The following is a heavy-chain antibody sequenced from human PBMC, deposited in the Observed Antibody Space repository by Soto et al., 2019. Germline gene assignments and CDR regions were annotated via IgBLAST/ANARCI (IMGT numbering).Heavy chain of an antibody. D-gene: IGHD6-19*01. CDR3: SIAVAVAADFVY. Sequence: ASVKVSCKASGYTFTRYGISWVRQAPGQGLQWEGWISAFNGNTNYAQKFQGRVTITRDTSASTAYMELSSLRSEDTAVYYWSIAVAVAADFVYWFQATLVNVSS. J-gene: IGHJ4*02. CDR2: ISAFNGNT. CDR1: GYTFTRYG. V-gene: IGHV1-18*01.